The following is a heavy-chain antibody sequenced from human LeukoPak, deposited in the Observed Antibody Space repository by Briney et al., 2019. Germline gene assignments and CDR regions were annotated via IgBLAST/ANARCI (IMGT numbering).Heavy chain of an antibody. CDR1: GGSISSGGYS. D-gene: IGHD2-15*01. CDR3: ARADKVHSDY. J-gene: IGHJ4*02. CDR2: IYHSGST. V-gene: IGHV4-30-2*01. Sequence: SVTLSLTCAVSGGSISSGGYSWSWIRQPPGKGLEWIGYIYHSGSTYYNPSLKSRVTISVDRSKNQFSLKLSSVTAADTAVYYCARADKVHSDYWGQGTLVTVTS.